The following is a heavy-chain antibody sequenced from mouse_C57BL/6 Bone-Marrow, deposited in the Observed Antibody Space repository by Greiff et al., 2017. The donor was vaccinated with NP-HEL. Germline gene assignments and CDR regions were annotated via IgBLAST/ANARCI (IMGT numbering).Heavy chain of an antibody. CDR1: GYTFTSYT. J-gene: IGHJ4*01. Sequence: QVQLKQSGAELARPGASVKMSCKASGYTFTSYTMHWVKQRPGQGLEWIGYINPSSGYTKYNQKFKDKATLTADKSSSTPYMQLSSLTSEDSAVYYCARWGWYYAMDYWGQGTSVTVSS. V-gene: IGHV1-4*01. CDR3: ARWGWYYAMDY. D-gene: IGHD1-1*02. CDR2: INPSSGYT.